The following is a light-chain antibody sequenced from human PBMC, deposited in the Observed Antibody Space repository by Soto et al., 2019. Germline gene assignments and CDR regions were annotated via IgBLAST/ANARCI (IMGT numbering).Light chain of an antibody. J-gene: IGKJ2*01. Sequence: EIQITQSPSSVSSSLGDIVTITFRASQGIDNWLAWYQQKPGKAPKLLIYVASNLQSGVPSRFSGSGSGTEFTLTISSLQPEDFATYYCQQAKSFPYTFGQGTKVDIK. CDR3: QQAKSFPYT. CDR1: QGIDNW. V-gene: IGKV1-12*01. CDR2: VAS.